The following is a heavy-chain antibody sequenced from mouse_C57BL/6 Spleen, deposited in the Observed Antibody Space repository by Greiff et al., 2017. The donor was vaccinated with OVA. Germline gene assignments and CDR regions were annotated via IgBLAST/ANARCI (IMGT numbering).Heavy chain of an antibody. J-gene: IGHJ1*03. D-gene: IGHD1-1*01. V-gene: IGHV3-1*01. CDR1: GYSITSGYD. Sequence: EVKLQESGPGMVKPSQSLSLTCTVTGYSITSGYDWHWIRHFPGNKLEWMGYISYSGSTNYNPSLKSRISITHDTSKNHFFLKLNSVTTEDTATYYCASGYGSSLYWYFDVWGTGTTVTVSS. CDR2: ISYSGST. CDR3: ASGYGSSLYWYFDV.